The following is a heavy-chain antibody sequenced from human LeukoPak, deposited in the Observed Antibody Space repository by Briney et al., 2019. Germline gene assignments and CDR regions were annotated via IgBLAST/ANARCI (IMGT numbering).Heavy chain of an antibody. D-gene: IGHD3-10*01. CDR2: INAGNGNT. J-gene: IGHJ4*02. Sequence: ASVKVSCKASGYTFTSYAMHWVRQAPGQRLEWMGWINAGNGNTKYSQEFQGRVTITRDTSASTAYMELSSLRSEDMAVYYCAMNYGSGSPTSYYFDYWGQGTLVTVSS. CDR3: AMNYGSGSPTSYYFDY. V-gene: IGHV1-3*03. CDR1: GYTFTSYA.